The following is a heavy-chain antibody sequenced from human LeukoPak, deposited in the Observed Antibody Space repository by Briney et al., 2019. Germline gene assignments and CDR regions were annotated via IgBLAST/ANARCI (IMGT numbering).Heavy chain of an antibody. Sequence: PSGTLSLTCAVSGGSIGSSNWWSWVRRPPGKGLEWVSAISGSGGSTYYADSVKGRFTISRDNSKNTLYLQMNSLRAEDTAVYYCAKDRGYGSGSYFDYWGQGTLVTVSS. CDR3: AKDRGYGSGSYFDY. J-gene: IGHJ4*02. CDR1: GGSIGSSN. D-gene: IGHD3-10*01. CDR2: ISGSGGST. V-gene: IGHV3-23*01.